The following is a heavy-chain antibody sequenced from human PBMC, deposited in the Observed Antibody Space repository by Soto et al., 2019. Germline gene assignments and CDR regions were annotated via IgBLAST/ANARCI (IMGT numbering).Heavy chain of an antibody. CDR3: AKDRRYCSGGSCFPYYYYGMDV. CDR1: GFTFSSYV. Sequence: GGSRRLSWAASGFTFSSYVMHGVRQAPGKGLEWVAVISYDGSNKYYADSVKGRFTISRDNSKNTLYLQMNSLRAEDTAVYYCAKDRRYCSGGSCFPYYYYGMDVWGQGTTVTVSS. V-gene: IGHV3-30*18. CDR2: ISYDGSNK. J-gene: IGHJ6*02. D-gene: IGHD2-15*01.